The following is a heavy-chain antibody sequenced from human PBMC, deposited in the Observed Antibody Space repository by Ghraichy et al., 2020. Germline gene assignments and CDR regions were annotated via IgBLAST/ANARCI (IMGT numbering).Heavy chain of an antibody. CDR2: IYHSGST. J-gene: IGHJ4*02. D-gene: IGHD4-17*01. V-gene: IGHV4-30-2*01. CDR1: GGSISSGGYS. Sequence: LSLTCAVSGGSISSGGYSWSWIRQPPGKGLEWIGYIYHSGSTYYNPSLKSRVTISVDRSKNQFSLKLSSVTAADTAVYYCARGDYGDPCDYWGQGTLVTVSS. CDR3: ARGDYGDPCDY.